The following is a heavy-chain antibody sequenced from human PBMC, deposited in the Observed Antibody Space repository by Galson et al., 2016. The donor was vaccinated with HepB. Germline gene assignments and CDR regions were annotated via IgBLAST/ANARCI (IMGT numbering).Heavy chain of an antibody. CDR2: ISGNGYST. D-gene: IGHD1-7*01. CDR1: GFTFSSYA. J-gene: IGHJ6*03. V-gene: IGHV3-23*01. Sequence: SLRLSCAASGFTFSSYAMSWIRQAPGKGLEWVSAISGNGYSTYYADSVKGRFAISRDNSKNTLYLQMNSLGAEDAAVYYCARDWLELRHYYYMDVWGKGTTVTVSS. CDR3: ARDWLELRHYYYMDV.